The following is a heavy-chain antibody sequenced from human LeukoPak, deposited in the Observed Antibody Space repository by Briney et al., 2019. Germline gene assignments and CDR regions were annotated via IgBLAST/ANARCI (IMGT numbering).Heavy chain of an antibody. CDR2: ISSSSSYI. D-gene: IGHD4-11*01. V-gene: IGHV3-21*04. J-gene: IGHJ4*02. Sequence: GGSLRLSCAASGFTFSSYSMNWVRQAPGKGLEWVSSISSSSSYIYYADSVKGRFTISRDNAKNSLYLQMNSLRAEDTAVYYCAKAATVTPGYWGQGTLVTVSS. CDR1: GFTFSSYS. CDR3: AKAATVTPGY.